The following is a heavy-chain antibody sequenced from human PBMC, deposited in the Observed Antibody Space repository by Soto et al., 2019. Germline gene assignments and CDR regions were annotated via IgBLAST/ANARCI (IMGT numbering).Heavy chain of an antibody. V-gene: IGHV3-7*01. CDR3: ARMTRYCSSTSCYYFDY. D-gene: IGHD2-2*01. CDR1: GFTFSSYW. J-gene: IGHJ4*02. Sequence: GGSLRLSCAASGFTFSSYWMSWVRQAPGKGLEWVANIKQDGSEKYYVDSVKGRFTISRDNAKNSLYLQMNSLRAEDTAVYYCARMTRYCSSTSCYYFDYWGQGTLVTVSS. CDR2: IKQDGSEK.